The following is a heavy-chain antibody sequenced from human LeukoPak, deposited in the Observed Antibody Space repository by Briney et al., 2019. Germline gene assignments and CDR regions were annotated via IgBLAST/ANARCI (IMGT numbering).Heavy chain of an antibody. Sequence: SETLSLTCAVYGGSFSGYYWSWIRQPPGKGLEWIGEINHSGSTNYIPSLKSRVTISVDTSKNQFSLKLSSVTAADTAVYYCAGYYDILTGYYTDDGMDVWGQGTTVTVSS. V-gene: IGHV4-34*01. CDR3: AGYYDILTGYYTDDGMDV. CDR1: GGSFSGYY. D-gene: IGHD3-9*01. CDR2: INHSGST. J-gene: IGHJ6*02.